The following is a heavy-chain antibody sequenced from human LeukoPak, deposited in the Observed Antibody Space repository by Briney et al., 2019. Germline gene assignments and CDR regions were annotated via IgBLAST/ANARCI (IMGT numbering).Heavy chain of an antibody. J-gene: IGHJ5*02. CDR3: ARSTYYDFWSGYYTGAHNWFDP. V-gene: IGHV4-39*07. CDR2: IYSSGST. CDR1: GGSISSSSYY. D-gene: IGHD3-3*01. Sequence: SETLSLTCTVSGGSISSSSYYWGWIRQPPGKGLEWIGSIYSSGSTYYNPSLKSRITISVDTSKNQFSLKLSSVTAADTAVYYCARSTYYDFWSGYYTGAHNWFDPWGQGTLVTVSS.